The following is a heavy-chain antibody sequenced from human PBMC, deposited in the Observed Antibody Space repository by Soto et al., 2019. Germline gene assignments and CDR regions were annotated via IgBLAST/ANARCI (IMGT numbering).Heavy chain of an antibody. CDR2: IIPIFGTA. CDR3: AREPRYCSGGSCYSLPGIDY. D-gene: IGHD2-15*01. Sequence: QVQLVQSGAEVKKPGSSVKVSCKASGGTFSSYAISWVRQAPGQGLEWMGGIIPIFGTANYAQKFQGRVTITADEPTSTAYMELSSRRSEDTAVYYCAREPRYCSGGSCYSLPGIDYWGQGTLVTVSS. J-gene: IGHJ4*02. V-gene: IGHV1-69*12. CDR1: GGTFSSYA.